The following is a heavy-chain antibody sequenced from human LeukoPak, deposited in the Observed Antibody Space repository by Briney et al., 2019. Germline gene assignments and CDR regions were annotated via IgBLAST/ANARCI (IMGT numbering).Heavy chain of an antibody. Sequence: GGSLRLSCAASGFTFSNYWMTWVRQAPGKGLEWVANIKPDGSVGYYVDSVKGRFIISRDNAGNSLYLQMNSLRVEDTAVYYCTQNLVAAAGDHWGQGTLLIVSS. CDR1: GFTFSNYW. D-gene: IGHD6-13*01. V-gene: IGHV3-7*01. J-gene: IGHJ4*02. CDR3: TQNLVAAAGDH. CDR2: IKPDGSVG.